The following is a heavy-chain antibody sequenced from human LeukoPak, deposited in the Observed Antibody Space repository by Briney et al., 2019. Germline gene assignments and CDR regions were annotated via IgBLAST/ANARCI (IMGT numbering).Heavy chain of an antibody. CDR1: AFTFSSFS. Sequence: GGSLTLSCAASAFTFSSFSMNWVPPAPGQGLEWVSSISSSSSYISYTDSGKGRFTISRNNAKNSLYLQMNSLRAEDTAVYYCARVVLGYCTNGVCYYGGSFDYWGQGTLVTVSS. V-gene: IGHV3-21*01. CDR2: ISSSSSYI. J-gene: IGHJ4*02. CDR3: ARVVLGYCTNGVCYYGGSFDY. D-gene: IGHD2-8*01.